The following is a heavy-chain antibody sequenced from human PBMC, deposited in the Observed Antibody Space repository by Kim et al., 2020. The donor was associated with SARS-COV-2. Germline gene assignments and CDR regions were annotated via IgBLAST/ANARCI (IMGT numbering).Heavy chain of an antibody. V-gene: IGHV1-2*06. J-gene: IGHJ4*02. CDR1: GYTFTGYY. CDR2: INPNSGGT. Sequence: ASVKVSCKASGYTFTGYYMHWVRQAPGQGLEWMGRINPNSGGTNYAQKFQGRVTMTRDTSISTAYMELSRLRSDDTAVYYRARDLPPEVTIFGVVIREYYFDYWGQGTLVTVSS. CDR3: ARDLPPEVTIFGVVIREYYFDY. D-gene: IGHD3-3*01.